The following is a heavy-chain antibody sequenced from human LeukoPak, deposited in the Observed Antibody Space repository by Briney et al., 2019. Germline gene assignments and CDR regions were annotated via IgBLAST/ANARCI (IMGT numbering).Heavy chain of an antibody. Sequence: SLRLSCAASGFTFDDCAMHWVRQAPGKGLEWVSGINWNSGSIGYADSVKGRFTISRDNAKNSLYLQMNSLRAEDTALYYCAKGRGYSYGYLADYWGQGTLVTVSS. J-gene: IGHJ4*02. CDR3: AKGRGYSYGYLADY. V-gene: IGHV3-9*01. CDR2: INWNSGSI. CDR1: GFTFDDCA. D-gene: IGHD5-18*01.